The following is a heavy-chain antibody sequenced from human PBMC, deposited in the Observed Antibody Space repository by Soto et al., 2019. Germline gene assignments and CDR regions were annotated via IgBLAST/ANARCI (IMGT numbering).Heavy chain of an antibody. D-gene: IGHD3-10*01. CDR1: GFTVGNNY. CDR2: IYSTGTT. V-gene: IGHV3-53*01. Sequence: EVQLVESGGGLIQPGGSLKLSCAASGFTVGNNYMSWVRQAPGKGLEWVSLIYSTGTTKYADSVKGRFTVSRDNAKNTLYLQMTSLRAEDTAVYYCAKGGRGSGSHYNSFGYWGQGTLVTVSS. J-gene: IGHJ4*02. CDR3: AKGGRGSGSHYNSFGY.